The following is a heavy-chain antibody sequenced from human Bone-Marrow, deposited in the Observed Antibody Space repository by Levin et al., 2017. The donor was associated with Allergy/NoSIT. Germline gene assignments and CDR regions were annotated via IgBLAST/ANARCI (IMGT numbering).Heavy chain of an antibody. Sequence: NASETLSLTCTVSGVSINSRAHHWAWIRQPPGKGLEWIGSIFFTGRTFYNPSLESRLTISVDTSENQFSLKLTSVTAADTAVFYCVAGSGYQDFWGQGILITVSS. CDR1: GVSINSRAHH. CDR2: IFFTGRT. J-gene: IGHJ4*02. D-gene: IGHD6-19*01. V-gene: IGHV4-39*01. CDR3: VAGSGYQDF.